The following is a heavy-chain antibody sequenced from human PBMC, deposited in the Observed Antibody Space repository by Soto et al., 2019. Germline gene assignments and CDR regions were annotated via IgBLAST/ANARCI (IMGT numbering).Heavy chain of an antibody. V-gene: IGHV3-33*06. Sequence: GGSLRLSCAASGFTFSSYGMHWVRQAPGKGLEWVAVIWYDGSNKYYADSVKGRFTISRDNSKNTLYLQMNSLRAEDTAVYYCAKDSGSYYKWEKLAFTFDYWGQGTLVTVSS. CDR2: IWYDGSNK. CDR1: GFTFSSYG. CDR3: AKDSGSYYKWEKLAFTFDY. D-gene: IGHD3-10*01. J-gene: IGHJ4*02.